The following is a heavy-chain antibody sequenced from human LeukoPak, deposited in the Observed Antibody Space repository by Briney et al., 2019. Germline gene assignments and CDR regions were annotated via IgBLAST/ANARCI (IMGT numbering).Heavy chain of an antibody. J-gene: IGHJ4*02. CDR3: ARLSQTPDYYSSGGYFYLGY. Sequence: ASVKVSCKASRYTFTSYDINWVRGAAGQGLEWMGWMNPNTGRTGFAQKFQGRLTMTRDTSINTAYMELISLRSDDTAVYYCARLSQTPDYYSSGGYFYLGYWGQGTPVTVSS. D-gene: IGHD3-22*01. CDR2: MNPNTGRT. CDR1: RYTFTSYD. V-gene: IGHV1-8*01.